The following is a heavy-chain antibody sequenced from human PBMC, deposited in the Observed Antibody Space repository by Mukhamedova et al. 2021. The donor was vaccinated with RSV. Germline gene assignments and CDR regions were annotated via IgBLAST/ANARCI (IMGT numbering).Heavy chain of an antibody. Sequence: GWIGYFSNSGSTKYTPSLKSRVRISVDTTQNQFSLSLNSVTAADTAMYYCARGHYGSGSLDYWGQGALVTVSS. CDR3: ARGHYGSGSLDY. J-gene: IGHJ4*02. CDR2: FSNSGST. D-gene: IGHD3-10*01. V-gene: IGHV4-59*09.